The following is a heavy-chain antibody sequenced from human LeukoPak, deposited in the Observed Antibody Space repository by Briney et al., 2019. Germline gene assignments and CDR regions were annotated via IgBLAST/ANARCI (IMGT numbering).Heavy chain of an antibody. V-gene: IGHV5-51*01. D-gene: IGHD6-13*01. Sequence: HEESLKISCKGSGYSFTSYWIGCVRQMPGKSLEWVGIIYPGDSDTRYSPSFQGQVTISADKSISTAYLQWSSLKAWDTAMYYCARQTPGIAAAGALFDPWDQGTLVTVSS. CDR1: GYSFTSYW. J-gene: IGHJ5*02. CDR2: IYPGDSDT. CDR3: ARQTPGIAAAGALFDP.